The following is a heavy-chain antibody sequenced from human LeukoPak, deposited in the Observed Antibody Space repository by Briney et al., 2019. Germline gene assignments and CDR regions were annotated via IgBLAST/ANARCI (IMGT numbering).Heavy chain of an antibody. V-gene: IGHV4-34*01. CDR1: GGSFSGYY. J-gene: IGHJ4*02. D-gene: IGHD3-10*01. CDR3: ARFYYYGSGSRFDY. Sequence: SETLSLTCAVYGGSFSGYYWSWIRQPPGKGLEWIGEINHSGSTNYNPSHKSRVTISVDTSKNQFSLKLSSVTAADTAVYYCARFYYYGSGSRFDYWGQGTLVTVSS. CDR2: INHSGST.